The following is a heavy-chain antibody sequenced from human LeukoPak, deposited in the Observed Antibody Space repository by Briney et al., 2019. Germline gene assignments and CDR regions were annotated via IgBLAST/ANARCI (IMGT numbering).Heavy chain of an antibody. CDR3: ARGPGRGSGSQPAYYYYMDV. V-gene: IGHV1-46*01. D-gene: IGHD3-10*01. Sequence: ASGKVSCKASGYTFTSYYMHWVRRATGQGLEWMGIINPSGGSTSYAQKCQGRVTMTRHTSTSTVYMEMSSLRSEDTAVYYCARGPGRGSGSQPAYYYYMDVWGKGTTVTVSS. J-gene: IGHJ6*03. CDR1: GYTFTSYY. CDR2: INPSGGST.